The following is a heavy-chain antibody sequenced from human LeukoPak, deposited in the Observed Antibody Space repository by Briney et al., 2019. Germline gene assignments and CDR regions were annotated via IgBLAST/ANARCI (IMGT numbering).Heavy chain of an antibody. V-gene: IGHV3-30-3*01. CDR2: FSYDGSNK. J-gene: IGHJ4*02. CDR1: GFTFSSYT. Sequence: GGSLRLSCAASGFTFSSYTMHWVRQAPGKGLEWVAVFSYDGSNKYYADSVKGRFTISRDNSKNTLYLQMNSLRTEDTAVYYCATGPLDYWGQGTLVTVSS. CDR3: ATGPLDY.